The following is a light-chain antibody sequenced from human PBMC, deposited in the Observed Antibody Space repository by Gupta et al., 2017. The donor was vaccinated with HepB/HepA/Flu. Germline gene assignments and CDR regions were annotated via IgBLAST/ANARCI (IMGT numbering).Light chain of an antibody. V-gene: IGLV2-14*01. Sequence: SALTQPASVSGSPGHSITISCTGTSSDVGGYNYVSWYQQHPGKAPKLMIYDVSNRPSGVSNRFSGSKSGNTASLTISGLQAEDEADYYCSSYTSSSTRVVFGGGTKLTVL. CDR2: DVS. J-gene: IGLJ2*01. CDR3: SSYTSSSTRVV. CDR1: SSDVGGYNY.